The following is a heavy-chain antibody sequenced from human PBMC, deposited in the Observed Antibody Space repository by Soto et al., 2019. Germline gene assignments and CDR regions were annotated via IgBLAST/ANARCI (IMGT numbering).Heavy chain of an antibody. D-gene: IGHD6-19*01. CDR1: GDSFSSYT. CDR3: ARALSAVAGTQAFDI. Sequence: QVQLVQSVAEVGKPGSSVKVSCKASGDSFSSYTLSWMRQAPGHGLEWMGRIVPLLGTTNYAQKFQGSVTFTADKSTSTVYMELRSLRSEDTALYYCARALSAVAGTQAFDIWGQGTMVIVSS. V-gene: IGHV1-69*08. J-gene: IGHJ3*02. CDR2: IVPLLGTT.